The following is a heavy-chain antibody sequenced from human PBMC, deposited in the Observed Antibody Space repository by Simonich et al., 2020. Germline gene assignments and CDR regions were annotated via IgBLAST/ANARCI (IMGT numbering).Heavy chain of an antibody. V-gene: IGHV3-30*07. CDR2: KSYYGRNK. CDR3: ARDGERYCGGDCYSYFDY. Sequence: QVQLVESGGGVVQPGRSLRLSCAASGFTFSSYAMHWVRQAPGKGLEWVAVKSYYGRNKYYADSGMGRFTISRGNSKNTLYLQMNSLRAEDTAVYYCARDGERYCGGDCYSYFDYWGQGTLVTVSS. D-gene: IGHD2-21*02. J-gene: IGHJ4*02. CDR1: GFTFSSYA.